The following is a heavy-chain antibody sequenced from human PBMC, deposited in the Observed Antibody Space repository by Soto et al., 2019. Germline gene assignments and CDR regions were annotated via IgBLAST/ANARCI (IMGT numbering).Heavy chain of an antibody. V-gene: IGHV3-30*03. D-gene: IGHD3-10*02. J-gene: IGHJ3*02. CDR1: GFTFSTYG. CDR2: ISYDGSNK. CDR3: LADYVATDTFDI. Sequence: QVQLVESGGGVVQPGRSLRLSCAASGFTFSTYGIHWVRQAPGKGLEWVAVISYDGSNKYYADSVKGRFTISRDNSKNTLYLQMNSLRAEDTAVYYCLADYVATDTFDIWGQGTMVTVSS.